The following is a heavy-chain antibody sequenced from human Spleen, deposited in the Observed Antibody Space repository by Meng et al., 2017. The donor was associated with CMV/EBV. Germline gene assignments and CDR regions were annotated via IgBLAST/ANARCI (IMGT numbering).Heavy chain of an antibody. D-gene: IGHD6-19*01. CDR3: ARALTAVAGTTLYYYYGMDV. J-gene: IGHJ6*02. CDR1: GYTFTSYG. Sequence: SVKVSCKASGYTFTSYGISWVRQAPGQGLEWMGRIIPILGIANYAQKFQGRVTITADKSTSTAYMELSSLRSEDTAVYYCARALTAVAGTTLYYYYGMDVWGQGTTVTVSS. V-gene: IGHV1-69*04. CDR2: IIPILGIA.